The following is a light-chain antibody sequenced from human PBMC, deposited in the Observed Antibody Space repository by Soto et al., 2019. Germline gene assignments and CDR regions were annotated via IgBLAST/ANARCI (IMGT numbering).Light chain of an antibody. CDR1: QSVLFISNNKSY. Sequence: DIVMTQSPDSLAVSLGERDTINCKTSQSVLFISNNKSYLAWYQQKPGQPPKLLIYWASTRESGVPDRFSGSGSGTDFTLTISSLQAEDVAVYYCQQYYSTPFTFGPGTKVDIK. CDR3: QQYYSTPFT. CDR2: WAS. J-gene: IGKJ3*01. V-gene: IGKV4-1*01.